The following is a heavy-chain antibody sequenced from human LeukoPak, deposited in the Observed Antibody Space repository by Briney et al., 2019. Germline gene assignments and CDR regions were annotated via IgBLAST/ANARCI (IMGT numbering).Heavy chain of an antibody. J-gene: IGHJ4*02. CDR3: AREEPATGLDY. V-gene: IGHV4-59*01. Sequence: SETLSLTCTVSGGSISGFYWSWIRQPPGKGLEWIGFIYYSGSTNYNPSLKSRVTIPVDTSKNQFSLKLSSVTAADTAVYYCAREEPATGLDYWGQGTLVTVSS. CDR1: GGSISGFY. D-gene: IGHD6-13*01. CDR2: IYYSGST.